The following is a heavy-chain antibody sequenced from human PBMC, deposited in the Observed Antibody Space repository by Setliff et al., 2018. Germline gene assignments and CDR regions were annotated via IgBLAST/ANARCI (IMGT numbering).Heavy chain of an antibody. CDR1: GFTFNHFA. D-gene: IGHD3-3*01. V-gene: IGHV3-23*01. CDR3: AKAGGSGFGMDYLDS. Sequence: GGSLRLSCATSGFTFNHFAMAWVRQAPGKGLEWVSIISGDSSFTNYADSVRGRATIFRDSSGNNVYLHMNSLTAADSAMYYCAKAGGSGFGMDYLDSWGQGTLVTVS. CDR2: ISGDSSFT. J-gene: IGHJ4*02.